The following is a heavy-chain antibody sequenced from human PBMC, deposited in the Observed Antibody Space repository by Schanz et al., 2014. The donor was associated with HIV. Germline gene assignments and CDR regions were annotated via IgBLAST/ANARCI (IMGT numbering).Heavy chain of an antibody. D-gene: IGHD6-13*01. CDR1: GGTFNTYA. CDR3: ARDEPRIAAVGIDY. CDR2: INPNSGGT. Sequence: QVQLVQSGAEVQKPGSSVKVSCKASGGTFNTYAINWVRLAPGQGLEWMGWINPNSGGTNYAQKFQGRVTMTRDTSISTAYMELSRLRSDDTAVYYCARDEPRIAAVGIDYWGQGTLVTVSS. V-gene: IGHV1-2*02. J-gene: IGHJ4*02.